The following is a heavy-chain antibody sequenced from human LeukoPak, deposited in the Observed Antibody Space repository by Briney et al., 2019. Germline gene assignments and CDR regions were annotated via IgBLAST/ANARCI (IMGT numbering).Heavy chain of an antibody. V-gene: IGHV4-38-2*02. J-gene: IGHJ4*02. D-gene: IGHD6-19*01. CDR2: IYHSGST. Sequence: SETLSLTCAVSGYSISSGYYWGWIRQPPGKALEWIGSIYHSGSTYYNPSLKSRVTISVDTSKNQFSPKLSSVTAADTAVYYCAREIAVAGHRDYWGQGTLVTVSS. CDR1: GYSISSGYY. CDR3: AREIAVAGHRDY.